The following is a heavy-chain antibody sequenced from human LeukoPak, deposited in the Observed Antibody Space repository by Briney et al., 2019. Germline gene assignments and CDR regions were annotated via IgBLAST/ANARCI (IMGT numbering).Heavy chain of an antibody. Sequence: SETLSLTCSVSGGSISSHYWSWIREPAGKGLEWIGRIYTSGSTNYNPSLKSRVTMSVDTSKNQFSLKLSSVTAADTAVYYCARGTFPPYYYDSSGPHYFDYWGQGTLVTVSS. CDR3: ARGTFPPYYYDSSGPHYFDY. V-gene: IGHV4-4*07. CDR1: GGSISSHY. J-gene: IGHJ4*02. D-gene: IGHD3-22*01. CDR2: IYTSGST.